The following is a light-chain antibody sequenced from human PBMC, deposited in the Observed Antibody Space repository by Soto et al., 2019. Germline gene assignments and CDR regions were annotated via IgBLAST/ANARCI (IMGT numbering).Light chain of an antibody. CDR3: QQRSNWPPST. Sequence: EIVMTQSPATLSVSPGERATLSCRASQSVSSDLAWYHQKPGQAPRLLIYGASTRATGIPARFSGSGSGTEFTLTINSLQSEDFAVYYCQQRSNWPPSTFGQGTRLEIK. V-gene: IGKV3-15*01. CDR1: QSVSSD. J-gene: IGKJ5*01. CDR2: GAS.